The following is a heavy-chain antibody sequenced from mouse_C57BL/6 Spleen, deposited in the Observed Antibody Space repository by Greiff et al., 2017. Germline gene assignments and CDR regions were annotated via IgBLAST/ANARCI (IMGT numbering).Heavy chain of an antibody. CDR1: GYTFTSYW. D-gene: IGHD1-1*01. V-gene: IGHV1-69*01. Sequence: QVQLQQPGAELVMPGASVKLSCKASGYTFTSYWMHWVKQRPGQGLEWIGEIDPSDSYTNYNQKFKGKSTLTVDKSSSPAYMQLSSLTSEDSAVYYCARSYYGSSRDYWGQGTTLTGSS. CDR2: IDPSDSYT. CDR3: ARSYYGSSRDY. J-gene: IGHJ2*01.